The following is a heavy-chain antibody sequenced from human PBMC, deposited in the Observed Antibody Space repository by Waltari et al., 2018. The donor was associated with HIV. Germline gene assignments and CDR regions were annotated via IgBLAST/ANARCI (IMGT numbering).Heavy chain of an antibody. Sequence: QVQLQQWGAGLLKPSETLSLTCAVYGGSFSGYYWSWIRQPPGKGLEWIGESNHSGSANYNPSRKSRVTISVDTSKNQFSLKLSSVTAADTAVYYCARGGAIVVVTATPAGFDPWGQGTLVTVSS. CDR3: ARGGAIVVVTATPAGFDP. CDR1: GGSFSGYY. D-gene: IGHD2-21*02. V-gene: IGHV4-34*01. J-gene: IGHJ5*02. CDR2: SNHSGSA.